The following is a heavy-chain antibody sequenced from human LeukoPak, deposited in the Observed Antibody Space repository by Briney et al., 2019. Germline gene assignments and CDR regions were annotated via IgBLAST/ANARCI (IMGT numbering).Heavy chain of an antibody. V-gene: IGHV3-7*01. Sequence: PGGSLRLSCAASGFTFSSYWMSWVRQAPGKGLEWVANIKQDGSEKYYVDSVKGRFTISRDNAKNSLYLQMNSLRAEDTAVYHCARDSGYYAFDIWGQGTMVTVSS. CDR1: GFTFSSYW. D-gene: IGHD3-22*01. J-gene: IGHJ3*02. CDR3: ARDSGYYAFDI. CDR2: IKQDGSEK.